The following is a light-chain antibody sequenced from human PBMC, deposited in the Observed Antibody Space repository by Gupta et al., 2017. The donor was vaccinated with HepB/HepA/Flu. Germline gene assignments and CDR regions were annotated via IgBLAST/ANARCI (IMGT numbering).Light chain of an antibody. CDR2: AAS. CDR1: QSISTY. J-gene: IGKJ1*01. CDR3: QQTYITPKT. V-gene: IGKV1-39*01. Sequence: DIQMTQSPSSLSTSVGDRVTITCRASQSISTYLNWFQQKPGKAPNLLIYAASSLQSGVPSRFSGSGSVSEFTLTISSLQPEDFATYYCQQTYITPKTFGQGTKVEIK.